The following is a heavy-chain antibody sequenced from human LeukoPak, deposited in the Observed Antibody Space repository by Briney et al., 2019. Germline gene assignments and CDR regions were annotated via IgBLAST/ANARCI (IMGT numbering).Heavy chain of an antibody. CDR1: GFTFSSYA. D-gene: IGHD6-13*01. Sequence: PGGSLRLSCAASGFTFSSYAMSWVRQAPGRGLEWVSGISGSGRTTYYADSVKSRFTISRDNSKNTLYLQMNSLRAEDTAVYFCAKVGATAGTLRIEYFQHWGQGTLVTVSS. J-gene: IGHJ1*01. CDR3: AKVGATAGTLRIEYFQH. CDR2: ISGSGRTT. V-gene: IGHV3-23*01.